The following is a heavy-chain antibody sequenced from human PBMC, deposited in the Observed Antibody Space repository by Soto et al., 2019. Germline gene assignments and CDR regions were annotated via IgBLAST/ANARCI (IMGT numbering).Heavy chain of an antibody. CDR2: ISGSGADT. CDR3: AMIGYSYGYDYYHYMDV. J-gene: IGHJ6*03. D-gene: IGHD5-18*01. CDR1: QFTFNNFA. Sequence: QPGGSLRLSCAASQFTFNNFAMSWVRQAPGKGLEWVSTISGSGADTFYADSVKGRFTISRDNSKNTLYLQMNSLRAEDTAVYYCAMIGYSYGYDYYHYMDVWGKGTTVTVSS. V-gene: IGHV3-23*01.